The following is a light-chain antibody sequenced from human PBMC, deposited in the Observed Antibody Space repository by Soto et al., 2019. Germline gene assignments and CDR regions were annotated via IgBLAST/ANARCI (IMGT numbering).Light chain of an antibody. CDR3: QHYNSYPWT. Sequence: DIQMIHSPSTLYASVVDGVTITWRASQSISSWLAWYQQKPGKAPKLLIYDASSLDSGVPSRFSGSGSGTEFTLTISSLQPDDFATFYCQHYNSYPWTFGQGTKVDIK. J-gene: IGKJ1*01. CDR2: DAS. V-gene: IGKV1-5*01. CDR1: QSISSW.